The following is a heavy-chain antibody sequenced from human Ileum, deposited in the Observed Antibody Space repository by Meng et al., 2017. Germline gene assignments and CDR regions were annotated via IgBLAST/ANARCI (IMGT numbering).Heavy chain of an antibody. V-gene: IGHV3-33*01. CDR1: GFTFNNYG. J-gene: IGHJ4*02. D-gene: IGHD1-26*01. Sequence: QVRLVGFGGGVVQPGTSLRLSCVASGFTFNNYGMHWVRQAPGKGLEWVAVIWHDGKNKYYGDSVKDRFTISRDNSKNILYLQLTSLTAEDTAVYYCARDPGREGPIDYWGQGTLVTVSS. CDR2: IWHDGKNK. CDR3: ARDPGREGPIDY.